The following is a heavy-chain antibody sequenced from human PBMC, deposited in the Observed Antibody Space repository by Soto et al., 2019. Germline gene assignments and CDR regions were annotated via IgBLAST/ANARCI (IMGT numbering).Heavy chain of an antibody. D-gene: IGHD1-26*01. CDR3: ASSGGSYGVDWFDP. CDR2: IIPIFGTA. Sequence: IWVRQAPGQGLEWMGGIIPIFGTANYAQKFQGRVTITADESTSTAYMELSSLRSEDTAVYYCASSGGSYGVDWFDPWGQGTLVTVSS. V-gene: IGHV1-69*01. J-gene: IGHJ5*02.